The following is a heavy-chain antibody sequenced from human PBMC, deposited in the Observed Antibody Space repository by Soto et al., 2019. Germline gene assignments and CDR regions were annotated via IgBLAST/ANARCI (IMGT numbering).Heavy chain of an antibody. CDR3: ARNGGYFDWSHAGYYFDY. D-gene: IGHD3-9*01. CDR2: ISGSGGST. J-gene: IGHJ4*02. Sequence: GGSLRLSCAASGFTFSSYAMSWVRQAPGKGLEWVSAISGSGGSTYYADSVKGRFTISRDNSKNTLYLQMNSLRDEDTAVYYCARNGGYFDWSHAGYYFDYWGQGTLVTVSS. V-gene: IGHV3-23*01. CDR1: GFTFSSYA.